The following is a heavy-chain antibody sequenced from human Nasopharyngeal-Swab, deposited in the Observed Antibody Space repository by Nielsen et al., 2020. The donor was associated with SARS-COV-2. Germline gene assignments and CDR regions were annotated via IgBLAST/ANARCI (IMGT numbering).Heavy chain of an antibody. D-gene: IGHD6-19*01. CDR2: IKQDGSEK. J-gene: IGHJ3*02. Sequence: GGSLRLSCAASGFTFSSYWMSWVRQAPGKGLEWVANIKQDGSEKYYMDSVKGRFTISRDNAKNSLYLQMNSLRAEDTALYYCAKDIAVAGTGAFDIWGQGTMVTVSS. V-gene: IGHV3-7*03. CDR3: AKDIAVAGTGAFDI. CDR1: GFTFSSYW.